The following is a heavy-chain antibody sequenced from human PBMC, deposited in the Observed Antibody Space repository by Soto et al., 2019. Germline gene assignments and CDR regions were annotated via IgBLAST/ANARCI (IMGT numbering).Heavy chain of an antibody. D-gene: IGHD6-6*01. Sequence: LSLTCAVSGYSISSGYYWGWIRQPPGKGLEWIGSIYHSGSTYYNPSLKSRVTISVDTCKNQFSLKRSSVTAADTAVYYCARVMAPPRVASIPTPRGFTFDPWGQGTLVTVGS. CDR1: GYSISSGYY. CDR3: ARVMAPPRVASIPTPRGFTFDP. J-gene: IGHJ5*02. V-gene: IGHV4-38-2*01. CDR2: IYHSGST.